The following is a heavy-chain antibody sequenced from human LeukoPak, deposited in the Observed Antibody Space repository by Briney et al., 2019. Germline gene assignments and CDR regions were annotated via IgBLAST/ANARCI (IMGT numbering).Heavy chain of an antibody. V-gene: IGHV1-46*01. CDR1: VYTFTSYY. CDR3: ARAGSDYCGGDCPKFDY. CDR2: INPSGGST. J-gene: IGHJ4*02. D-gene: IGHD2-21*02. Sequence: SSVKVSCKASVYTFTSYYMHWVRQAPGQGLAWMGIINPSGGSTSYAQKFQGRVTMTRDTSTSTVYMELSSLSSEDTAVYYCARAGSDYCGGDCPKFDYWGQGTLVTVSS.